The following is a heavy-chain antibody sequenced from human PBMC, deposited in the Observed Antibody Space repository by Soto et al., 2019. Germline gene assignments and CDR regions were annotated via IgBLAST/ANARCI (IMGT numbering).Heavy chain of an antibody. CDR3: ARAGKYYDSSGYVN. D-gene: IGHD3-22*01. Sequence: QVKLVQSGTEVKKPGASLKVSCKASGYSFATSGISWVRQAPGQGLEWMGWISVYNGNTNYDQKLHDRVTMTTDTSTTTAYLELRSRRSDDTAVYYCARAGKYYDSSGYVNWGQGTMVTVS. CDR2: ISVYNGNT. CDR1: GYSFATSG. V-gene: IGHV1-18*01. J-gene: IGHJ4*02.